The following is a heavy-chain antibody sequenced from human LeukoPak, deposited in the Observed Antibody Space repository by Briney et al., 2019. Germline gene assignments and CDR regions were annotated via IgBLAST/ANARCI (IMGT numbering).Heavy chain of an antibody. CDR2: ISGSGGST. J-gene: IGHJ4*02. CDR1: GFTFSSYA. CDR3: AKFLVTYDSSGIFDY. D-gene: IGHD3-22*01. V-gene: IGHV3-23*01. Sequence: GGSLRLSCAASGFTFSSYAMSWVRQAPGKGLEWVSAISGSGGSTYYADSVKGRFTISRDNSKNMLYLQMNSLRAEDMAVYYCAKFLVTYDSSGIFDYWGQGTLVTVSS.